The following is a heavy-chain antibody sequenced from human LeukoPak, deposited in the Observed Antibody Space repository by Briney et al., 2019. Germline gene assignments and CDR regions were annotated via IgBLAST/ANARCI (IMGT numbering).Heavy chain of an antibody. D-gene: IGHD2-2*01. V-gene: IGHV3-53*01. CDR1: GFTVSSNY. CDR3: ARDLIVVVPAAHYYYYGMDV. Sequence: GGSLRLSCAASGFTVSSNYMSWVRQAPGKGLEWGSVIYSGGSTYYADSVKGRFTISRDNSKNTLYLQMNSLRAEDTAVYYCARDLIVVVPAAHYYYYGMDVWGQGTTVTVSS. CDR2: IYSGGST. J-gene: IGHJ6*02.